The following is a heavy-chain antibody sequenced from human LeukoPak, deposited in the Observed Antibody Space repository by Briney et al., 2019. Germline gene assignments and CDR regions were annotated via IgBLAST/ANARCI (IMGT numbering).Heavy chain of an antibody. CDR1: GFTFSSYA. V-gene: IGHV4-38-2*01. D-gene: IGHD2-8*01. CDR3: ARLYEGKRPPDY. J-gene: IGHJ4*02. CDR2: ISHKGNT. Sequence: PGGSLRLSCAASGFTFSSYAMSWVRQPPGKGLEWFGSISHKGNTYYNPSLRSRVTISVDTSKNQLSLRLSSVTAADTGVYYCARLYEGKRPPDYWGQGTLVAVSS.